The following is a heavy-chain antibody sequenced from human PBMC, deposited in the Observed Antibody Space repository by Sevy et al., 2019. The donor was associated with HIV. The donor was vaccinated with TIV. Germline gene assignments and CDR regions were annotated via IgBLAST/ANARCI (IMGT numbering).Heavy chain of an antibody. D-gene: IGHD2-8*01. CDR2: IKSKSEGGTT. J-gene: IGHJ4*02. V-gene: IGHV3-15*01. CDR3: TNNRGYCIPAVCREYFAS. Sequence: GGSLRLSCGASGFTFSNAWMTWVRQAPGKGLEWVGRIKSKSEGGTTDYAAAVKGRFTISRDDSKNTLYLQMNSLKSYDTAVYYCTNNRGYCIPAVCREYFASWGQGTLVTVSS. CDR1: GFTFSNAW.